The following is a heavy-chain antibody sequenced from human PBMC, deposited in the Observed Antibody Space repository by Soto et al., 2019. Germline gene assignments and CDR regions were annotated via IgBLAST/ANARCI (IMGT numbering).Heavy chain of an antibody. V-gene: IGHV4-34*01. CDR2: INHSGST. D-gene: IGHD3-10*01. Sequence: SETLSLTCAVYGGSFSGYYWSWIRQPPGKGLEWIGEINHSGSTNYNPSLKSRVTISVDTSKNQFSLKLSSVTAADTAVYYCARLGRLPFYYYGSGSRYYYYMDVWGKGTTVTVSS. CDR3: ARLGRLPFYYYGSGSRYYYYMDV. J-gene: IGHJ6*03. CDR1: GGSFSGYY.